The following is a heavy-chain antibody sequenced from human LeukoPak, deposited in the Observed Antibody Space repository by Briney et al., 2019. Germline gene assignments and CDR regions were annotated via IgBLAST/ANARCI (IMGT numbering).Heavy chain of an antibody. V-gene: IGHV1-2*02. CDR1: GYTFSGYY. D-gene: IGHD3-22*01. CDR2: INPNSGGT. J-gene: IGHJ4*02. CDR3: ARGAEDSSVYYPGLYY. Sequence: ASVKVSLKPSGYTFSGYYMHWVRQAPGQGLEWMGWINPNSGGTIYVERFQRRVTMIRDMSISTDYMELSSQRSDDTAVYYCARGAEDSSVYYPGLYYWGQGTLVTVSS.